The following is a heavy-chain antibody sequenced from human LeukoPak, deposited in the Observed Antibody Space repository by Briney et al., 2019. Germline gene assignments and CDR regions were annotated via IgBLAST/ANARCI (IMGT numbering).Heavy chain of an antibody. Sequence: GGSLRLSCAASGFTFSSYAMHWVRQAQGKGLEWVAVISYDGSNKYYADSVKGRFTISRDNSKNPLYLQMNSLRAEDRAVYYCARGSIAAAGTWWFDPWGQGTLVTVSS. CDR1: GFTFSSYA. CDR3: ARGSIAAAGTWWFDP. J-gene: IGHJ5*02. V-gene: IGHV3-30-3*01. CDR2: ISYDGSNK. D-gene: IGHD6-13*01.